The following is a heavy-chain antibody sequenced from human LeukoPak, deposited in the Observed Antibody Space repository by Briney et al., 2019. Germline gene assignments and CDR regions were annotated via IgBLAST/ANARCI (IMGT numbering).Heavy chain of an antibody. CDR3: ASTGQWLQPYNWFDP. V-gene: IGHV1-24*01. Sequence: ASVKVSCKVSGYTLTELSMHWVRQAPGKGLEWMGGFDPEDGETIYAQKFQGRVTMTEDTSTDTAYMELSSLSSEDTAVYYCASTGQWLQPYNWFDPWGQGTLVTVSS. D-gene: IGHD5-24*01. CDR2: FDPEDGET. J-gene: IGHJ5*02. CDR1: GYTLTELS.